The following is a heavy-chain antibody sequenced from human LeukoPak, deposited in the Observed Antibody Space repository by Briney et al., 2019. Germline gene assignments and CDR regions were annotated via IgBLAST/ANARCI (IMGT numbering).Heavy chain of an antibody. V-gene: IGHV4-34*01. D-gene: IGHD3-10*01. CDR3: ARQTRPDGSGSYYPFDP. CDR2: INHSGST. Sequence: SETLSLTCAVYGGSFSGYYWSWIRQPPGKGLEWIGEINHSGSTNYNPSLKSRVTISVDTSKNQFSLKLSSVAAADTAVYHCARQTRPDGSGSYYPFDPWGQGTLVTVSS. CDR1: GGSFSGYY. J-gene: IGHJ5*02.